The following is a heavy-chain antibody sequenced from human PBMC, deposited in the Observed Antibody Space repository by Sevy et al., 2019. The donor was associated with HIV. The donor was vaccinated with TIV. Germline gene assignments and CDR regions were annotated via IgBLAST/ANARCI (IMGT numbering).Heavy chain of an antibody. CDR2: LYYTGSA. J-gene: IGHJ4*02. CDR1: GGSISRSNYY. Sequence: SETLSLTCTVSGGSISRSNYYWAWIRQAPGKELVWIGSLYYTGSAYYNPSLESRVTVSVDTSKSHFSLRLSSVTAADTAVYYCARLRESDFGDYRGPFDYWGLGTLVTVSS. V-gene: IGHV4-39*02. CDR3: ARLRESDFGDYRGPFDY. D-gene: IGHD4-17*01.